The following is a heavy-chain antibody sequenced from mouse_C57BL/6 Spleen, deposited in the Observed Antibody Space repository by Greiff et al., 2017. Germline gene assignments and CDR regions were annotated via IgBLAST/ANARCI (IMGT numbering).Heavy chain of an antibody. V-gene: IGHV5-4*01. CDR3: ARERRTGGSAFDY. D-gene: IGHD4-1*01. J-gene: IGHJ2*01. CDR2: ISDGGSYT. Sequence: EVHLVESGGGLVKPGGSLKLSCAASGFTFSSYAMSWVRQTPEKRLEWVATISDGGSYTYYPDNVKGRFTISRDNAKNNLYLQMSHLKSEDTAMYYCARERRTGGSAFDYWGQGTTPTVSS. CDR1: GFTFSSYA.